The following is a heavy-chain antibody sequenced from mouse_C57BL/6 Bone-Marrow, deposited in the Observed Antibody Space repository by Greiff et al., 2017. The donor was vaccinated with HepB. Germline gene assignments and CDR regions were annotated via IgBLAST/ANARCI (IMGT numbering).Heavy chain of an antibody. CDR1: GFTFSDYG. D-gene: IGHD2-3*01. Sequence: EVQLVESGGGLVKPGGSLKLSCAASGFTFSDYGMHWVRQAPEKGLEWVGYISSGSSTIYYADTVKGRFTISRDNAKKTLFLQMTSLRSEDTAMYYCARREDGYYDYDARDYWGQGTSVTVSS. V-gene: IGHV5-17*01. CDR3: ARREDGYYDYDARDY. J-gene: IGHJ4*01. CDR2: ISSGSSTI.